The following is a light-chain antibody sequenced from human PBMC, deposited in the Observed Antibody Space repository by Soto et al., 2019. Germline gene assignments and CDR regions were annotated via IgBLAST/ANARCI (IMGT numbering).Light chain of an antibody. J-gene: IGLJ1*01. V-gene: IGLV2-14*01. Sequence: QSVLPRAASVCGSPGQSIPLSRTGTSSDVGGYNYVSWYQQHPGKAPKFMIYDVSNRPSGVSNRFSGSKSGNTASLTISGLQAEDEADYYCSSYTTSNTRQIVFGTGTKVTVL. CDR1: SSDVGGYNY. CDR2: DVS. CDR3: SSYTTSNTRQIV.